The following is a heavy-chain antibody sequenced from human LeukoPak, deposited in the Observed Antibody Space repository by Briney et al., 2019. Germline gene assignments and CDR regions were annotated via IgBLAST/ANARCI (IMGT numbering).Heavy chain of an antibody. J-gene: IGHJ5*02. CDR2: ISAYNGNT. CDR3: ARSLRRGSWFDP. V-gene: IGHV1-18*01. Sequence: ASVKVSCKASGYTFTIYGISWVRQAPGQGLEWMGWISAYNGNTNYAQKLQGRVNMTTDTSTSTAYMELRSLRSDDTAVYYCARSLRRGSWFDPWGQGTLVTVSS. D-gene: IGHD3-16*02. CDR1: GYTFTIYG.